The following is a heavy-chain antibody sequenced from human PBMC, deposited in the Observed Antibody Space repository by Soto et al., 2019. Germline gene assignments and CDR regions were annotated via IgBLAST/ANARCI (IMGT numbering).Heavy chain of an antibody. J-gene: IGHJ6*02. CDR2: MNPNSGNT. Sequence: QVQLVQSGAEVKKPGASVKVSCKASGDPFSNYDMKWVRQATGQGLEWMGWMNPNSGNTGYARKFQGRVTMTRNTSITTVYMELSSLRSDDTAVYYCAGGRNGMDVWGQGTTVTVSS. CDR1: GDPFSNYD. CDR3: AGGRNGMDV. V-gene: IGHV1-8*01.